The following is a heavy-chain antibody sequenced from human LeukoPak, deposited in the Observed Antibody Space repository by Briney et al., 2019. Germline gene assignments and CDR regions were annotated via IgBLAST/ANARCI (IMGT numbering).Heavy chain of an antibody. CDR1: GFTFSSYG. J-gene: IGHJ3*02. Sequence: GGPLRLSCAASGFTFSSYGMHWVRQAPGKGLEWVAVIWYDGSNKYYADSVKGRFTISRDNSKNTLYLQMNSLRAEDTAVYYCGRETTVTTYDAFDIWGQGTMVTVSS. CDR2: IWYDGSNK. D-gene: IGHD4-17*01. V-gene: IGHV3-33*01. CDR3: GRETTVTTYDAFDI.